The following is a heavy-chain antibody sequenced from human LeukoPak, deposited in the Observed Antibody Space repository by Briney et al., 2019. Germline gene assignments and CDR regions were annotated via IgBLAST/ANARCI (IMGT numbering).Heavy chain of an antibody. V-gene: IGHV3-23*01. Sequence: GGSLRLSCAASGFTFTSYAMSWVRQAPGKGLEWVSTINKSGGITYYADSVKGRFTISRDNSKNTLYLQMNSLRAEDTAVYYCARDLGAGYYDSSGYHYWGQGTLVTVSS. J-gene: IGHJ4*02. CDR1: GFTFTSYA. CDR2: INKSGGIT. D-gene: IGHD3-22*01. CDR3: ARDLGAGYYDSSGYHY.